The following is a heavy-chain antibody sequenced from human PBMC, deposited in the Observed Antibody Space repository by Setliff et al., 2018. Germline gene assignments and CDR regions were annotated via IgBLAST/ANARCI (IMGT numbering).Heavy chain of an antibody. Sequence: ASVKVSCKASGYAVTGYHIHWVRQAPGQGPEWMGWINPKTGGTNYAQKFQGRVTMTRDTSITTAYMELSSLRSDDTAVYYCARVAIMGPPSWGQGTLVTVSS. D-gene: IGHD3-16*01. J-gene: IGHJ5*02. CDR1: GYAVTGYH. CDR3: ARVAIMGPPS. CDR2: INPKTGGT. V-gene: IGHV1-2*02.